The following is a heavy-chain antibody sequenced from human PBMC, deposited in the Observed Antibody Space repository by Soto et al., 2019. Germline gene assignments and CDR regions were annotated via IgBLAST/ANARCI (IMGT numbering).Heavy chain of an antibody. CDR2: ISSSSSYI. Sequence: EVQLVESGGGLVKPGGSLRLSCAASGFTFSSYSMNWVRQAPGKGLEWVSSISSSSSYIYYADSVKGRFTISRDNAKNSLYLQMNSLRAEDTAVYYCARVLLYCSSTSCYEMDAFDIWGQGTMVTASS. D-gene: IGHD2-2*01. CDR1: GFTFSSYS. J-gene: IGHJ3*02. V-gene: IGHV3-21*01. CDR3: ARVLLYCSSTSCYEMDAFDI.